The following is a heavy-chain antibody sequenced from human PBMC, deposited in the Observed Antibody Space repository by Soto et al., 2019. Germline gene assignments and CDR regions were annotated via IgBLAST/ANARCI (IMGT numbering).Heavy chain of an antibody. CDR1: GYSFPDYS. J-gene: IGHJ4*02. Sequence: ASVKVSCKTSGYSFPDYSINWVRQAPGQGLEWLGWITVYNGHTNYAPSLQGRVTITTDTAKNTLYLQMNSLRADDTAVYYCATSLVTPDSHYWGQGTLVTVSS. CDR2: ITVYNGHT. CDR3: ATSLVTPDSHY. D-gene: IGHD6-13*01. V-gene: IGHV1-18*01.